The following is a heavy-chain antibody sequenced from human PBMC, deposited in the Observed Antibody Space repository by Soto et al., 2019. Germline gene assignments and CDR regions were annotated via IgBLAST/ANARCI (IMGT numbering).Heavy chain of an antibody. V-gene: IGHV3-74*01. Sequence: GGSLRLSCAASGFSLSYFWMHWIRQAPGKGLVWVARISDDAITRSYADFVEGRFTISRDNAKNMVYLQLNSLTTDDTAFYYCAREVPISAVNYIDHWGQGALVTVSS. D-gene: IGHD5-12*01. CDR1: GFSLSYFW. J-gene: IGHJ4*02. CDR2: ISDDAITR. CDR3: AREVPISAVNYIDH.